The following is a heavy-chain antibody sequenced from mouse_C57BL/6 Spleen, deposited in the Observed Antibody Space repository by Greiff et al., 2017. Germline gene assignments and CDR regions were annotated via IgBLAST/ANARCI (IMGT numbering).Heavy chain of an antibody. D-gene: IGHD2-5*01. V-gene: IGHV1-55*01. Sequence: QVQLQQPGAELVKPGASVKMSCKASGYTFTSYWITWVKQRPGQGLEWIGDIYPGSGSTNYNEKFKSKATLTVDTSSSTAYMQRSSLTSEDSAVYYCAYYSNYVWYFDVWGTGTTVTVSS. CDR3: AYYSNYVWYFDV. J-gene: IGHJ1*03. CDR2: IYPGSGST. CDR1: GYTFTSYW.